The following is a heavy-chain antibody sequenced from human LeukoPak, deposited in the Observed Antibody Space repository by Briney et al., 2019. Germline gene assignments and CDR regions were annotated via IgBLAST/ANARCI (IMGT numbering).Heavy chain of an antibody. V-gene: IGHV1-8*01. CDR1: GYTFTSHD. D-gene: IGHD2-2*01. CDR2: MNPNSGNT. J-gene: IGHJ5*02. Sequence: ASVKVSCKASGYTFTSHDINWVRQATGQGLEWMGWMNPNSGNTGYAQKFQGRVTMTRNTSISTAYMELSSLRSEDTAVYYCARGYCSSTSCYYNWFDPWGQGTLVTVSS. CDR3: ARGYCSSTSCYYNWFDP.